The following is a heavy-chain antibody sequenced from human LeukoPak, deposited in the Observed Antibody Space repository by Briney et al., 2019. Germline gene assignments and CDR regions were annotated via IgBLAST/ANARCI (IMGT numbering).Heavy chain of an antibody. CDR2: ISYDGSNK. D-gene: IGHD5-18*01. J-gene: IGHJ5*02. CDR3: ARTHSPWIQLWLPWFDP. V-gene: IGHV3-30*03. Sequence: GGSLRLSCAASGFTFSSYGMHWVRQAPGKGLEWVAVISYDGSNKYYADSVKGRFTISRDNSKNTLYLQMNSLRAEDTAVYYCARTHSPWIQLWLPWFDPWGQGTLVTVSS. CDR1: GFTFSSYG.